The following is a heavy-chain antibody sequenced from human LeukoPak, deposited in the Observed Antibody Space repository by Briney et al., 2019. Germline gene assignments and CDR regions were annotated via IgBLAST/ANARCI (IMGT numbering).Heavy chain of an antibody. CDR2: IKQDRSEK. J-gene: IGHJ3*02. CDR1: GFTFSSYW. Sequence: GGSLRLSCAASGFTFSSYWMTWVRQAPGKGLEWVANIKQDRSEKYYVDSVKGRFTISRDNAKNSLYLQMNSLRAEDTAVYYCARDQYDYVWGSYRWLNAFDIWGQGTMVTVSS. CDR3: ARDQYDYVWGSYRWLNAFDI. D-gene: IGHD3-16*02. V-gene: IGHV3-7*01.